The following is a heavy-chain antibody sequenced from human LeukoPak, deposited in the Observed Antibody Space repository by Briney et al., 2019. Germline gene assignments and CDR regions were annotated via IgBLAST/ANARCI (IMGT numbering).Heavy chain of an antibody. V-gene: IGHV4-30-4*01. J-gene: IGHJ4*02. CDR1: GGSISSGDYY. D-gene: IGHD5-12*01. Sequence: SQTLSLTCTVSGGSISSGDYYWSWIRQPPGKGLGWIGYIYYSGSTYYNPSLKSRVTISVDTSKNQFSLKLSSVTAADTAVYYCANVLVATITQYYFDYWGQGTLVTVSS. CDR2: IYYSGST. CDR3: ANVLVATITQYYFDY.